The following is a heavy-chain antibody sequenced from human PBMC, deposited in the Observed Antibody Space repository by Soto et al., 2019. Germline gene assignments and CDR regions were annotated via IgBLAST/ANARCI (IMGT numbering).Heavy chain of an antibody. CDR2: IIPIVGTA. D-gene: IGHD6-13*01. Sequence: QVQLVQSGAEVKKPGSSVKVSCKASGGTFSSYAISWVRQAPGQGLEWMGGIIPIVGTANYAQKFKGRVTITADESTSTAYMELSSLRSEDTAVYYCARGKYSSSWYDLSEDWYFDLWGRGTLVTVSS. J-gene: IGHJ2*01. CDR1: GGTFSSYA. V-gene: IGHV1-69*01. CDR3: ARGKYSSSWYDLSEDWYFDL.